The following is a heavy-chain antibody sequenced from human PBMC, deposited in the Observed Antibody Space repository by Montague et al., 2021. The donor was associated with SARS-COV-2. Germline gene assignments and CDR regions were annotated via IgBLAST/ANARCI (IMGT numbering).Heavy chain of an antibody. CDR3: ARQRRGGLVSTPRFFDY. D-gene: IGHD6-19*01. CDR2: IYYSGST. CDR1: GGSISSSSYC. J-gene: IGHJ4*02. V-gene: IGHV4-39*01. Sequence: SETLSLTCTVSGGSISSSSYCWGWIRQPPGKELEWIGSIYYSGSTYYNPSLKSRVTISVDTFKNQFSLKLSSVTAADTAVYYCARQRRGGLVSTPRFFDYWGQGTLVTVSS.